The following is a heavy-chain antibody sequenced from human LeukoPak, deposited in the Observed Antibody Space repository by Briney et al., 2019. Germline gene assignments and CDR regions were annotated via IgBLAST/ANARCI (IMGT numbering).Heavy chain of an antibody. CDR3: AREKANYYDSSGYFAFDI. CDR1: GFTFSSYS. V-gene: IGHV3-21*01. Sequence: GGSLRHSCAASGFTFSSYSMNWVRQAPGKGLEWVSSISSSSSYIYYADSVKGRFTISRDNAKNSLYLQMNSLRAEDTAVYYCAREKANYYDSSGYFAFDIWGQGTMVTVSS. CDR2: ISSSSSYI. D-gene: IGHD3-22*01. J-gene: IGHJ3*02.